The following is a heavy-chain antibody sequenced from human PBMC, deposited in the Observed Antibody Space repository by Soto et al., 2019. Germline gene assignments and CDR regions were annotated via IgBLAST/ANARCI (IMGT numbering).Heavy chain of an antibody. CDR3: ARDRGAMNAFDI. Sequence: SETLSLTCTVSGGSISSGGYYWSWIRQHPGKGLEWIGYIYYSGSTYYNPSLKSRVTISVDTSKNQFSLKLSSVTAADTAVYYCARDRGAMNAFDIWGQGTMVTVSS. D-gene: IGHD2-2*01. J-gene: IGHJ3*02. V-gene: IGHV4-31*03. CDR1: GGSISSGGYY. CDR2: IYYSGST.